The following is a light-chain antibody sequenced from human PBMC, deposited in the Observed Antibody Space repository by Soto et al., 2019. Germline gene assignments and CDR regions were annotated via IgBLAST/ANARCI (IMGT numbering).Light chain of an antibody. CDR1: NSDVGGYNY. CDR3: SSYAGSNNFVV. J-gene: IGLJ2*01. CDR2: ELS. Sequence: QSALTQPPSASGSPGQSVTISCTGTNSDVGGYNYVSWYQQHPGKAPKLMIYELSKRPSGVPDRFSGSKSGNTASLTVSGLQAEAEADYYCSSYAGSNNFVVFGGGTKLTVL. V-gene: IGLV2-8*01.